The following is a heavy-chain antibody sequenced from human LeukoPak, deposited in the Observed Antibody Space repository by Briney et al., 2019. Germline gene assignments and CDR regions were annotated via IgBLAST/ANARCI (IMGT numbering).Heavy chain of an antibody. V-gene: IGHV3-30*02. D-gene: IGHD3-10*01. Sequence: GGSLRLSCAASGFTFSSYGMHWVRQAPGRGLEWVAFIPYNERNKYYADSVKGRFTISRDNSKNMVHLQMNSVRAEDTAVYYCAKDFGGSGLLWYFDLWGRGTLVTVAS. CDR1: GFTFSSYG. J-gene: IGHJ2*01. CDR3: AKDFGGSGLLWYFDL. CDR2: IPYNERNK.